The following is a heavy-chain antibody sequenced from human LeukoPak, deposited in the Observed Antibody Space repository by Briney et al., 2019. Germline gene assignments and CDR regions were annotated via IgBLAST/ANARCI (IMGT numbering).Heavy chain of an antibody. D-gene: IGHD6-19*01. Sequence: SETLSLTCTVPGGSISSYYWSWIRQPPGKGLEWIGYIYTSGNTNYNPSLKSRVAISVDTSKNQFSLKLNSVTAADTAVYYCARPYSSGWSGAFDIWGQGTMVTVSS. CDR3: ARPYSSGWSGAFDI. J-gene: IGHJ3*02. V-gene: IGHV4-4*09. CDR2: IYTSGNT. CDR1: GGSISSYY.